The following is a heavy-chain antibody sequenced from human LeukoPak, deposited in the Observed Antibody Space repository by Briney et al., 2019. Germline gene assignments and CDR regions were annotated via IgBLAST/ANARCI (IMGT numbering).Heavy chain of an antibody. J-gene: IGHJ6*02. V-gene: IGHV3-30-3*01. CDR3: ARDIDGFLEWHYYYYGMDV. D-gene: IGHD3-3*01. CDR1: GFTFSSYA. Sequence: GGSLSLSCAASGFTFSSYAMHWVRQAPGKGLEWVAVISYDGSNKYYADSVKGRFTISRDNPKNTLYLQMNSLRAEDTAVYYCARDIDGFLEWHYYYYGMDVWGQGTTVTVSS. CDR2: ISYDGSNK.